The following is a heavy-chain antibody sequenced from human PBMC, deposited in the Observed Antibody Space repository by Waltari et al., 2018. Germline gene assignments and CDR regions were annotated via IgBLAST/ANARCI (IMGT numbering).Heavy chain of an antibody. CDR1: GDSMRSTYW. CDR3: ARDRGRGLYLDS. J-gene: IGHJ4*02. D-gene: IGHD2-15*01. V-gene: IGHV4-4*02. CDR2: VHGSGRT. Sequence: QLQLQESGPGLVKPSGTLPLPSAVPGDSMRSTYWGSWGRQPPGKGLEWIGQVHGSGRTNYNPSFASRVTVSLDTSTSQFSLKVTSAAAADTAVYYCARDRGRGLYLDSWGQGTLVTVSP.